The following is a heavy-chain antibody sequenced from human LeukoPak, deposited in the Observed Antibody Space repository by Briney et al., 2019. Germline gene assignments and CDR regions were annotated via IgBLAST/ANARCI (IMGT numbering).Heavy chain of an antibody. CDR1: GYTFTGYY. V-gene: IGHV1-2*02. J-gene: IGHJ6*03. D-gene: IGHD3-10*01. CDR3: ARDGSGSLSYYYYMDV. CDR2: INPNSGGT. Sequence: ASVKASCKASGYTFTGYYMHWVRQAPGQGLEWMGWINPNSGGTNYAQKFQGRVTMTRDTSISTAYMELSRLRSDDTAVYYCARDGSGSLSYYYYMDVWGKGTTVTISS.